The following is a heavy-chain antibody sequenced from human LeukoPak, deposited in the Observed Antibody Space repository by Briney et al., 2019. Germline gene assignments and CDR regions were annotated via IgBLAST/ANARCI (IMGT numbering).Heavy chain of an antibody. CDR2: IIPIFGTA. D-gene: IGHD2-2*01. J-gene: IGHJ4*02. Sequence: SVKLSCKASGGTFSIYAISWVRQAPGQGLEWMGGIIPIFGTANYAQKFQGRVTITADESKSTTYMELSSLRSEDTAVYYCARDFRSIVVVPAAHIFDYWGQGTLVTVSS. CDR3: ARDFRSIVVVPAAHIFDY. V-gene: IGHV1-69*13. CDR1: GGTFSIYA.